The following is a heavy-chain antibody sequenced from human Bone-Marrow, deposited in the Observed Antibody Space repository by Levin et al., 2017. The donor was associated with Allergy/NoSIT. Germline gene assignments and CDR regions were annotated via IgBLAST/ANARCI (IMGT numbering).Heavy chain of an antibody. CDR1: GGSISSSGYH. CDR2: ISYRGRT. V-gene: IGHV4-31*03. CDR3: ARLDGYSFDY. Sequence: LRLSCTVSGGSISSSGYHWTWIRQYPNKGLEWIGYISYRGRTYFNPSLKSRLTMSIDTSEQHFSLNLTSVSAADTAIYYCARLDGYSFDYWGQGALVTVSS. D-gene: IGHD1-1*01. J-gene: IGHJ4*02.